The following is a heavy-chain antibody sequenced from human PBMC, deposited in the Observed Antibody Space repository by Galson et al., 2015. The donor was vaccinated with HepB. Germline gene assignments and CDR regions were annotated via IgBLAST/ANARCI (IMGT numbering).Heavy chain of an antibody. V-gene: IGHV3-74*01. CDR2: INGAGTCT. J-gene: IGHJ4*02. D-gene: IGHD2-15*01. CDR1: GFTLSHYA. CDR3: AKGLDCCGGGSYSRPYFYTDV. Sequence: SLRLSCAASGFTLSHYAMSWVRQAPGKGLVWVSPINGAGTCTSYADSVRGRFTHSRDNAKNTVYLQMNSLRAEDTAVYHCAKGLDCCGGGSYSRPYFYTDVWGQGTLVTVSS.